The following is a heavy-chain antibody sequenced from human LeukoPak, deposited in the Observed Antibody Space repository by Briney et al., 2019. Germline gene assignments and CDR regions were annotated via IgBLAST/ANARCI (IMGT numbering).Heavy chain of an antibody. CDR3: AKRGVVIRVILVGFHKEAYYFDS. J-gene: IGHJ4*02. CDR1: GITLSNYG. CDR2: ISDSGGRT. Sequence: GSLRLSCAVSGITLSNYGMSWVRQAPGKGLEEVAGISDSGGRTNYADSVKGRFTISRDNPKNTLYLQMNSLRAEDTAVYFCAKRGVVIRVILVGFHKEAYYFDSWGQGALVTVSS. V-gene: IGHV3-23*01. D-gene: IGHD3-22*01.